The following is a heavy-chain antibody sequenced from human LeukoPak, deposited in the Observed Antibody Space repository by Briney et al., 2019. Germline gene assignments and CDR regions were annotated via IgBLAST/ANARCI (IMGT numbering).Heavy chain of an antibody. CDR2: IRQDGSEK. V-gene: IGHV3-7*01. J-gene: IGHJ6*02. CDR1: GFTFSSYW. CDR3: ARVPNSSSWPKAAYNYYYGMDV. D-gene: IGHD6-13*01. Sequence: GGSLRLSCAASGFTFSSYWMSWVRQAPGKGLEWVANIRQDGSEKYYVGSVKGRFTISRDNAKNSMYLQMNSLRVEDTAVYYCARVPNSSSWPKAAYNYYYGMDVWGHGTTVTVSS.